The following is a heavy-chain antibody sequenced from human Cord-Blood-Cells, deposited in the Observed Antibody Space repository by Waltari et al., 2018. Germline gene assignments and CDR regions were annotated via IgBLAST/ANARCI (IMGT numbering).Heavy chain of an antibody. CDR2: IYHSGST. V-gene: IGHV4-38-2*01. CDR1: GYSISSGYY. CDR3: AAEVVAATWYYFDY. D-gene: IGHD2-15*01. Sequence: QVQLQESGPGLVKPSETLSLTCAVSGYSISSGYYWGWTRQPPGKGLEWIGSIYHSGSTYYNPSLKSRVTISVDTSKNQFSLKLSSVTAADTAVYYCAAEVVAATWYYFDYWGQGTLVTVSS. J-gene: IGHJ4*02.